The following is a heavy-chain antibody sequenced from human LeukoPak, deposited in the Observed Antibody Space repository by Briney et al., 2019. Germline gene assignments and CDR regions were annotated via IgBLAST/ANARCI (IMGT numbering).Heavy chain of an antibody. Sequence: SETLSLTCSVSGGSVSSGNYHWNWIRQPPGKGLEWIGYIFDSGSTNYNPSLKSRVTISVDTSKNQFSLKLSSVTAAGTAVYYCARNGDVWGQGTTVTVSS. V-gene: IGHV4-61*01. CDR2: IFDSGST. CDR3: ARNGDV. CDR1: GGSVSSGNYH. D-gene: IGHD2-8*01. J-gene: IGHJ6*02.